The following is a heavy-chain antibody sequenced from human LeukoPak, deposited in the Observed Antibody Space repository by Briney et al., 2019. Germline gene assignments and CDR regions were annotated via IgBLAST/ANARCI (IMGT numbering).Heavy chain of an antibody. V-gene: IGHV3-23*01. J-gene: IGHJ4*02. CDR3: AKRVSYSDSSVYFDY. Sequence: GGSLRLSCAASGFSFSSYAMSWVRQAPGKGLEWVSGIGDSGRDTYYADSVKGRFTISKDNSENTLYLQMNSLRAEDTAVYYCAKRVSYSDSSVYFDYWGQGTRVTVSS. D-gene: IGHD1-26*01. CDR1: GFSFSSYA. CDR2: IGDSGRDT.